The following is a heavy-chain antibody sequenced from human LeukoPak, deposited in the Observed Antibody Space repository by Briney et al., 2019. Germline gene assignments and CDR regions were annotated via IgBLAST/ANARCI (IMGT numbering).Heavy chain of an antibody. D-gene: IGHD2-21*02. CDR2: INQDGSEK. CDR1: GFIFNTYW. Sequence: PGGSLRLSCAASGFIFNTYWMSWVRQAPGKGLEWVAKINQDGSEKYYVESVKGRFTISRDNAKNSLYLQMNSLRAEDTAVYYCARTKFVVGTHFFCSFDYWGQGALVTV. J-gene: IGHJ4*02. V-gene: IGHV3-7*01. CDR3: ARTKFVVGTHFFCSFDY.